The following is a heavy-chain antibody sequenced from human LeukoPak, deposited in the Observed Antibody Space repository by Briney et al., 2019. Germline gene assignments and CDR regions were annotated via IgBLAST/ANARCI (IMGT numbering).Heavy chain of an antibody. J-gene: IGHJ4*02. Sequence: GGSLRLSCAASGFTFSSYAMSWVRQAPGKGLEWVSAISGSGGSTYYADSVKGRFTISRDNSKNTLYLQMNSLRAEDTAAYYCAKDLRGCIASWAPNGRFDYWGQGTLVTVSS. CDR1: GFTFSSYA. CDR3: AKDLRGCIASWAPNGRFDY. CDR2: ISGSGGST. D-gene: IGHD2-2*01. V-gene: IGHV3-23*01.